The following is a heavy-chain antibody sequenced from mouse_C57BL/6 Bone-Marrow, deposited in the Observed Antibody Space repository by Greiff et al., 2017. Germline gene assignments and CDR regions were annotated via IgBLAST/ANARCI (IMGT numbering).Heavy chain of an antibody. J-gene: IGHJ4*01. CDR2: IYPGDGDT. V-gene: IGHV1-82*01. D-gene: IGHD1-1*01. CDR1: GYAFSSSW. Sequence: QVQLQQSGPELVKPGASVKISCKASGYAFSSSWMNWVKQRPGKGLEWIGRIYPGDGDTNYNGKFKGKATLTADKSSSTAYMQLSSLTSEDSAVYCCARGATVVARNYYAMDYWGQGTSVTVSS. CDR3: ARGATVVARNYYAMDY.